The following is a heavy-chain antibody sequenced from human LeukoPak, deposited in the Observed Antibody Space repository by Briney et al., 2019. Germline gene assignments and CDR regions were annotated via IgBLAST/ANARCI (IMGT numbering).Heavy chain of an antibody. CDR2: ISAYNGNT. CDR3: ARAGETIFGAPNWFDP. Sequence: ASVKVSCKASGYTFTSYGISWVRQAPGQGLEWMGWISAYNGNTNYAQKLQGRVTMTTDTSTSTAYMELRSLRSDDTAVYYCARAGETIFGAPNWFDPWGQGTLVAVSS. CDR1: GYTFTSYG. V-gene: IGHV1-18*01. J-gene: IGHJ5*02. D-gene: IGHD3-3*01.